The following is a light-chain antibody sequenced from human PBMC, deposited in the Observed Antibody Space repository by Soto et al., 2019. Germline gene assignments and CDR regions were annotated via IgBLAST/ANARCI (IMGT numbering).Light chain of an antibody. Sequence: EIVMTQSPATLSVSPGERATLSCRASQSVSSNLAWYQQKPGQAPRLLMYGASTRAPGIPGSFSGSGSGTEFSLTIFSLQSEDFAVYYCQQYNNWPRTFGQGTKVEVK. CDR3: QQYNNWPRT. V-gene: IGKV3-15*01. CDR1: QSVSSN. J-gene: IGKJ1*01. CDR2: GAS.